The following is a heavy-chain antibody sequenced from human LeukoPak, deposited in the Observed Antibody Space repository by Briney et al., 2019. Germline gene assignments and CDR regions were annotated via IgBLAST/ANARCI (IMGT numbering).Heavy chain of an antibody. J-gene: IGHJ4*02. V-gene: IGHV3-9*01. CDR2: ISWNSGSI. Sequence: GRSLRLSCAASGFTFDDYAMHWVRQAPGRGLAWVSGISWNSGSIGYADSVKGRFTISRDNAKNSLYLQMNSLRAEDTALYYCAKDRRSLSSSWYFDYWGQGTLVTVSS. CDR1: GFTFDDYA. D-gene: IGHD6-13*01. CDR3: AKDRRSLSSSWYFDY.